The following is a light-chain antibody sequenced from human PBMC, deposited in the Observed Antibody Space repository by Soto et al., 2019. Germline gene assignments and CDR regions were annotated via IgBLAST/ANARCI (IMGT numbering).Light chain of an antibody. CDR1: QAITSY. Sequence: IQLTQSPSSLSASIGDRVTITCRASQAITSYLAWYQQKPGTAPKLLIYAASTLQSGVPSRFSGSGSGTEFTLTTSSLQPEDFATYYCQHHDSYPLTFGPGTKVDIK. CDR3: QHHDSYPLT. CDR2: AAS. V-gene: IGKV1-9*01. J-gene: IGKJ3*01.